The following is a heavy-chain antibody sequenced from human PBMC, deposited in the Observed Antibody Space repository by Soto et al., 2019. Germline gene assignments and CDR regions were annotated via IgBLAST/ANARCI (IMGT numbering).Heavy chain of an antibody. J-gene: IGHJ2*01. CDR3: AKYSRVVPSALTWYFDL. CDR1: GFTFSSYA. D-gene: IGHD2-2*01. V-gene: IGHV3-23*01. CDR2: FSGSGGST. Sequence: EVQLLESGGDLVQPGGSLRVSCAASGFTFSSYAMSWVRQAPGKGLEWVSAFSGSGGSTYYADSVRGRFTISRDNSKSTLYLQMNNLRAEDTAIYYCAKYSRVVPSALTWYFDLWGRGTLVTVSS.